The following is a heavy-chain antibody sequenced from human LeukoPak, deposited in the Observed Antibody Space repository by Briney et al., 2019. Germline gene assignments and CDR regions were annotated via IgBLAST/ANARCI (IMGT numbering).Heavy chain of an antibody. CDR2: INHSGST. CDR3: ASHGYSSGYYSYYYCGMDV. D-gene: IGHD3-22*01. Sequence: SETLSLTCAVYGGSFSGYYWSWIRQPPGKGLEWIGEINHSGSTNYNPSLKSRVTISVDTSKSQFSLKLSSVAAADTAVYYCASHGYSSGYYSYYYCGMDVWGQGTTVTVSS. CDR1: GGSFSGYY. J-gene: IGHJ6*02. V-gene: IGHV4-34*01.